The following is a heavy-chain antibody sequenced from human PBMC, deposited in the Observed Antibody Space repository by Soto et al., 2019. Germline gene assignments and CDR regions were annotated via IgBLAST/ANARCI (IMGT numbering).Heavy chain of an antibody. CDR2: ISSSSSYI. V-gene: IGHV3-21*01. CDR1: GFTFSSYS. Sequence: PGGSLRLSCAASGFTFSSYSMNWVRQAPGKGLEWVSSISSSSSYIYYADSVKGRFTISRDNAKNSLYLQMNSLRAEDTAVYYCARVTYYDIFTRPFDPWGQGTLVTVSS. CDR3: ARVTYYDIFTRPFDP. D-gene: IGHD3-9*01. J-gene: IGHJ5*02.